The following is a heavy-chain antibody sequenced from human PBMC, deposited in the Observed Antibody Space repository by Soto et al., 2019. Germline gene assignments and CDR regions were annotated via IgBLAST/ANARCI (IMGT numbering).Heavy chain of an antibody. CDR2: ISGSGGST. CDR3: AKTMLWFGELLSAFDI. V-gene: IGHV3-23*01. D-gene: IGHD3-10*01. Sequence: GGSLRLSCAASGFTFSSYAMSWVRQAPGKGLEWVSAISGSGGSTYYADSVKGRFTISRDNSKNTLYLQMNSLRAEDTAVYYCAKTMLWFGELLSAFDIWGQGTMVTVSS. J-gene: IGHJ3*02. CDR1: GFTFSSYA.